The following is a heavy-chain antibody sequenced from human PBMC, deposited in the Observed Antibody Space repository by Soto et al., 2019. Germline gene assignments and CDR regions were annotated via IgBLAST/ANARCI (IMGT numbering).Heavy chain of an antibody. Sequence: EVQLVESGGGLVQPGVSLRLSCEASGFTFSTYSMNWVRQAPGKGLEWVSYIRGSGTTTHYADSVKGRFTISRDNSKNSLSLPMTCLTVAEMAVYYCARDPHSLDYWGQGILVTVSS. D-gene: IGHD2-15*01. CDR1: GFTFSTYS. J-gene: IGHJ4*02. V-gene: IGHV3-48*01. CDR3: ARDPHSLDY. CDR2: IRGSGTTT.